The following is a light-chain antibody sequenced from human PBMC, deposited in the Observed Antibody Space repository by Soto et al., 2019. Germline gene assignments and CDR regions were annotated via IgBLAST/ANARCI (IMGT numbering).Light chain of an antibody. V-gene: IGKV1-27*01. CDR1: QYISNY. Sequence: DIQMTQSPSSLSASVGDRVTITCRASQYISNYLAWYQQKPGKVPELLIYGASTLQSGVPSRFSGSGSGTDFTLTISSLQPEDVAIYYCQNYNNAPFTFGPGTKVDSK. J-gene: IGKJ3*01. CDR2: GAS. CDR3: QNYNNAPFT.